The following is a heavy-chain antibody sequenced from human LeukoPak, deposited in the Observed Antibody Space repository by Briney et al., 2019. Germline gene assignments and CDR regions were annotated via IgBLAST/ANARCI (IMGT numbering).Heavy chain of an antibody. CDR2: FYNPGST. V-gene: IGHV4-59*08. CDR1: GGSISGYY. D-gene: IGHD3-22*01. J-gene: IGHJ4*02. Sequence: SETLSLTCTVSGGSISGYYWSWIRQPPGKGLEWIGHFYNPGSTNYNASLKSRVTISEDTSKSQFSLRLNSVTAADTAMYYCARLRSYYDSSGSFGNYLDYWGRGTLVTVSS. CDR3: ARLRSYYDSSGSFGNYLDY.